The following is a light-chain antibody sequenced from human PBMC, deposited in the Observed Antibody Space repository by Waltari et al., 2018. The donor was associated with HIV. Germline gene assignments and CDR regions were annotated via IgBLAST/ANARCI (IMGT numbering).Light chain of an antibody. CDR2: DVS. CDR1: SSDIDVYKY. J-gene: IGLJ1*01. Sequence: STLTQPASVSGSPGQSVTILCTGISSDIDVYKYFSWYQQHPGKAPKLLIYDVSNRPSGVSHRFSGSKSANTASLTISGLQAEDEADYYCSSYTTTSTLYVFGTGTKVTV. CDR3: SSYTTTSTLYV. V-gene: IGLV2-14*03.